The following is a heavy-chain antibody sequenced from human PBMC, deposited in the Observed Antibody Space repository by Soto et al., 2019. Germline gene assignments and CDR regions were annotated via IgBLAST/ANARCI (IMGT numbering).Heavy chain of an antibody. CDR3: ATCMTTVTTFPFDI. CDR2: ISGTGVGT. CDR1: GFTFSSYA. D-gene: IGHD4-17*01. V-gene: IGHV3-23*01. J-gene: IGHJ3*02. Sequence: EVQLLESGGGLVQPGGSLRLSCAASGFTFSSYAMSWVRQAPGKGLEWVSAISGTGVGTYYADSVKGRFTISRDNSKNTLYLQMNSLRAEDTAVYYCATCMTTVTTFPFDIWGQGTMVTVSS.